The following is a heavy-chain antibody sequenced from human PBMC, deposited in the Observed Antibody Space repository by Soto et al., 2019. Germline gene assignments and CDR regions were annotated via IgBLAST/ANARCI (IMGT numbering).Heavy chain of an antibody. Sequence: SETLSLTCAVYGGSFSGYYWSWIRQPPGKGLEWIGEINHSGSTNYNPSLKSRVTISVDTSKNQFSLKLSSVTAADTAVYYCARKRGGYSYGYNPVYYYYYGMDVWGQGTTVTVSS. D-gene: IGHD5-18*01. CDR3: ARKRGGYSYGYNPVYYYYYGMDV. V-gene: IGHV4-34*01. J-gene: IGHJ6*02. CDR1: GGSFSGYY. CDR2: INHSGST.